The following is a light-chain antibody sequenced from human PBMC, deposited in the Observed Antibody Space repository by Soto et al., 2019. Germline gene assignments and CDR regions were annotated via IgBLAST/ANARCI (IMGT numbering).Light chain of an antibody. CDR2: DVS. J-gene: IGLJ3*02. CDR3: SSYTTSNTWV. Sequence: SVLTEPASVSGSPGQSITISCTGTSTDIGGYNYVSWYQQHPGKAPKVMIYDVSNRPSGVSNRFSGSKSGNTASLTISGLQAEDEADYYCSSYTTSNTWVFGGGTKLTVL. CDR1: STDIGGYNY. V-gene: IGLV2-14*03.